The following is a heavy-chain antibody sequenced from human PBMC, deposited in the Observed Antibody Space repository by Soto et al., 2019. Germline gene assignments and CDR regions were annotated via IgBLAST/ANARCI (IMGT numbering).Heavy chain of an antibody. CDR1: GFTFSSYA. D-gene: IGHD3-3*01. CDR3: ARESERLLGY. Sequence: QVPVVESGGGVVQPGRSLTLSCAASGFTFSSYAMHWVRQAPGKGLEWMAVIWYDGSNEYYADSVKGRFTISRDNSKNTLYLQMNSLRVEDTAVYYCARESERLLGYWGQGTLVTVSS. CDR2: IWYDGSNE. J-gene: IGHJ4*02. V-gene: IGHV3-30*04.